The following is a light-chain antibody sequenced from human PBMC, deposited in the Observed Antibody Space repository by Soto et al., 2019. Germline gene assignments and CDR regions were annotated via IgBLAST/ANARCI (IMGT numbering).Light chain of an antibody. CDR2: EVS. Sequence: QSVLTQPPSASGSPGQSVTISCTGTSSDVGGCKFVSWYQQYPGKAPKLIIYEVSKRPSGVPDRFSGFKSGNTASLTVSGLRAEDEADYYCSSCAGSNNPYVFGTGIKVTVL. CDR1: SSDVGGCKF. V-gene: IGLV2-8*01. CDR3: SSCAGSNNPYV. J-gene: IGLJ1*01.